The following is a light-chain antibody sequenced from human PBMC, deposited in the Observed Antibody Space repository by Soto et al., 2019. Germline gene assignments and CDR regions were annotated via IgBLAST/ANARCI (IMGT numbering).Light chain of an antibody. CDR3: AVWDDSLTAYL. J-gene: IGLJ1*01. CDR2: KND. CDR1: TSNIGKNF. Sequence: QCVLTQPPSASGSPGQTVTISCSGSTSNIGKNFVYWYQQLPGMAPRLLIYKNDQRPSGVPDRFSGSKSGTSASLAISGVRSEDEADYFCAVWDDSLTAYLFGSGTKVTVL. V-gene: IGLV1-47*01.